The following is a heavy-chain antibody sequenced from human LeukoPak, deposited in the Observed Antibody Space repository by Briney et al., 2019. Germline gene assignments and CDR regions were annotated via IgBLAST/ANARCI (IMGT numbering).Heavy chain of an antibody. CDR3: ARDHDAIKYSYGQYYFDY. CDR2: INPNSGGT. D-gene: IGHD5-18*01. Sequence: ASVKVSSKASGYTFTGYYMHWVRQAPGQGLEWMGWINPNSGGTNYAQKFQGRVTMTRDTSISTAYMELSRLRSDDTAVYYCARDHDAIKYSYGQYYFDYWGQGTLVTVSS. V-gene: IGHV1-2*02. CDR1: GYTFTGYY. J-gene: IGHJ4*02.